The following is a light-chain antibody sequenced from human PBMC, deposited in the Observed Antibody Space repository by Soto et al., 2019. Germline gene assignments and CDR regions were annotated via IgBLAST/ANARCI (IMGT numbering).Light chain of an antibody. J-gene: IGKJ1*01. CDR2: GAS. CDR1: QSVSSSY. V-gene: IGKV3-20*01. Sequence: EIVLTQSPGTLCLSPGERATLSCRASQSVSSSYLAWYQQKPGQAPRLLIYGASSRATGIPDRFSGSGSGTDFNLTISRLEPEDFAVYYCQHYGDSPRTFGQGTKVDIK. CDR3: QHYGDSPRT.